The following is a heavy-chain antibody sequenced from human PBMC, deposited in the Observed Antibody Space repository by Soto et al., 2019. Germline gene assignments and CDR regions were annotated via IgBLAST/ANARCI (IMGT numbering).Heavy chain of an antibody. CDR1: GGSISGGGYS. CDR3: LAWPLGY. CDR2: IYHSGST. V-gene: IGHV4-30-2*01. Sequence: PSETLSLTCAVSGGSISGGGYSWSWIRQPPGKGLEWIGYIYHSGSTYYNPSLKSRVTISVDTSKNQFSLKLSSVTAADTAVYYCLAWPLGYWGQGTLVTVSS. J-gene: IGHJ4*02. D-gene: IGHD7-27*01.